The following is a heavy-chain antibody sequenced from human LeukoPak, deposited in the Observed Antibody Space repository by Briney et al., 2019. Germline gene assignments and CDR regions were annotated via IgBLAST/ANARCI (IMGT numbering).Heavy chain of an antibody. V-gene: IGHV1-2*06. CDR2: INPNSGGT. CDR1: GYTFTGYY. CDR3: ARDLVYYGSGNRQD. D-gene: IGHD3-10*01. Sequence: GASVKVSCKASGYTFTGYYMHWVRQAPGQGLEWMGRINPNSGGTNYAQKFQGSVTMTRDTSIGTAYMELSRLRSDDTAVYYCARDLVYYGSGNRQDWGQGTLVTVSS. J-gene: IGHJ4*02.